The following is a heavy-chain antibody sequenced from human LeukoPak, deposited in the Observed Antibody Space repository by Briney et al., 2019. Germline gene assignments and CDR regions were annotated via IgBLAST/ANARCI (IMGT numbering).Heavy chain of an antibody. CDR1: GGSISSYY. CDR2: IYYSGST. J-gene: IGHJ4*02. CDR3: ARTTTRSRRFDY. Sequence: SETLSLTCTVSGGSISSYYWSWIRQHPGKGLEWIGYIYYSGSTYYNPSLKSRVTISVDTSKNQFSLKLSSVTAADTAVYYCARTTTRSRRFDYWGQGTLVTVSS. D-gene: IGHD1-1*01. V-gene: IGHV4-59*06.